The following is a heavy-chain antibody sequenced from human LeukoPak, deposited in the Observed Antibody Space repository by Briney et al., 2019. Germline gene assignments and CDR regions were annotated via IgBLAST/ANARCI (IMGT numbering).Heavy chain of an antibody. CDR3: TTAGLVLDAFDI. V-gene: IGHV3-15*01. CDR2: VKSKADGGTT. D-gene: IGHD6-6*01. J-gene: IGHJ3*02. CDR1: GFTFSDHF. Sequence: GGSLRLSCAVSGFTFSDHFMDWVRQAAGKGLEWVGRVKSKADGGTTDYAAPVKGRFTFSRDDSKNTLSLQMNSLKAEDTAVYYCTTAGLVLDAFDIWGQGTMVTVSS.